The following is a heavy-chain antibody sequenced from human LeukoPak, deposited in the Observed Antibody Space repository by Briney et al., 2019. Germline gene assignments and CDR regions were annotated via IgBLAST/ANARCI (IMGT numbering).Heavy chain of an antibody. CDR1: GYTFTGYY. V-gene: IGHV1-2*02. J-gene: IGHJ4*02. Sequence: ASVKVSCKASGYTFTGYYMHWVRQAPGQGLEWMVWINPNSGGTNYAQKLQGRVTMTRDTSISTAYMELSRLRSDDTAVYYCARDVSKRIAAAGAGYWGQGTLVTVSS. CDR3: ARDVSKRIAAAGAGY. CDR2: INPNSGGT. D-gene: IGHD6-13*01.